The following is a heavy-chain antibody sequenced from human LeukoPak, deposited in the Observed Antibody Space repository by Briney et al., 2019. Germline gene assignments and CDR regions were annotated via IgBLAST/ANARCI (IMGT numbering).Heavy chain of an antibody. CDR1: GGSISSSSYY. J-gene: IGHJ6*02. CDR2: IYTSGST. V-gene: IGHV4-61*02. CDR3: ARDKRAIAAAGEPKSYGMDV. D-gene: IGHD6-13*01. Sequence: PSETLSLTCTVSGGSISSSSYYWGWIRQPAGKGLEWIGRIYTSGSTNYNPSLKSRVTMSVDTSKNQFSLKLSSVTAADTAVYYCARDKRAIAAAGEPKSYGMDVWGQGTTVTVSS.